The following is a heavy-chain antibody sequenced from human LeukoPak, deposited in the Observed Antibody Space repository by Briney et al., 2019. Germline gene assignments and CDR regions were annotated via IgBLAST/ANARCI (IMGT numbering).Heavy chain of an antibody. D-gene: IGHD3-16*01. CDR2: ISSSGSTI. CDR1: GFTFSSYE. Sequence: GGSLRLSCAASGFTFSSYEMNWVRQAPGKGLEWVSYISSSGSTIYYADSVKGRFTISRDNAKNSLYLQMNSLRAEDTAVYHCARDGGEGLRLGDPSPRGYFDYWGQGTLVTVSS. V-gene: IGHV3-48*03. CDR3: ARDGGEGLRLGDPSPRGYFDY. J-gene: IGHJ4*02.